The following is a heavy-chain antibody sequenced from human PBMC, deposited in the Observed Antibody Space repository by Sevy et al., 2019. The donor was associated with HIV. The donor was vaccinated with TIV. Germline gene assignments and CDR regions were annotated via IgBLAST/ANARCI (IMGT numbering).Heavy chain of an antibody. J-gene: IGHJ5*02. CDR3: VKDRIETILWSKGDWFDP. CDR2: LSSDNAGST. D-gene: IGHD3-9*01. Sequence: GGSLRLSCAASGFSFISYAMNWVRQAPGKGLEYVSGLSSDNAGSTYYADSVNGRFTISRDNSKNTLYLQMSSLRTEDTAVYYCVKDRIETILWSKGDWFDPWGQGTLVTVSS. CDR1: GFSFISYA. V-gene: IGHV3-64D*06.